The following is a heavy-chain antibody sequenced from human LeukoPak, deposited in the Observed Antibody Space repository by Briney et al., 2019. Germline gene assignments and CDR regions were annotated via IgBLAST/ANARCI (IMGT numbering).Heavy chain of an antibody. CDR2: IKQDGSEK. Sequence: GGSLRLSCAASGFTFSTYWMSWVRQAPGKGLEWVANIKQDGSEKYYVDSVKGRFTISRDNAKSSLYLQMNSLGAEDTAVYYCAREAWHYYDSSGFFDYWGQGTLVTVSS. CDR1: GFTFSTYW. J-gene: IGHJ4*02. V-gene: IGHV3-7*01. CDR3: AREAWHYYDSSGFFDY. D-gene: IGHD3-22*01.